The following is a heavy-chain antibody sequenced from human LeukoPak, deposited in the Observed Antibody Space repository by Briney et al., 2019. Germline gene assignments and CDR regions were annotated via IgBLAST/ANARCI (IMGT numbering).Heavy chain of an antibody. CDR2: INHSGST. Sequence: KPSETLSLTCAVYGGSFSGYYWSWIRQPPGKGLEWIGEINHSGSTNYNPSLNSRVTISVDTSKNQFSLKLSSVTAADTAVYYCARVGRRYCSSTSCYPGWFDPWGQGTLVTVSS. CDR3: ARVGRRYCSSTSCYPGWFDP. CDR1: GGSFSGYY. J-gene: IGHJ5*02. D-gene: IGHD2-2*01. V-gene: IGHV4-34*01.